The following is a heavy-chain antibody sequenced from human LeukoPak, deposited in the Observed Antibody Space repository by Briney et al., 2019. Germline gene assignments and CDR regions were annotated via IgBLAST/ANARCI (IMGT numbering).Heavy chain of an antibody. CDR3: ARVLRYCSGGNCYSGGLGYMDV. CDR1: GFTFSSYA. J-gene: IGHJ6*03. D-gene: IGHD2-15*01. V-gene: IGHV3-30*04. Sequence: PGGSLRLSCAASGFTFSSYAMHWVRQAPGKGLEWVAVVSYDGSIKYYADSVKGRFTISRDNSKNTLSLQMNSLRAEDTAVYYCARVLRYCSGGNCYSGGLGYMDVWGKGTTVTISS. CDR2: VSYDGSIK.